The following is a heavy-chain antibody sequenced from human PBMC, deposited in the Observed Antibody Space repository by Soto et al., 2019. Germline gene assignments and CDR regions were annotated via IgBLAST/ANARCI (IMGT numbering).Heavy chain of an antibody. V-gene: IGHV4-34*01. D-gene: IGHD6-6*01. CDR1: SGSFSGYY. J-gene: IGHJ4*02. CDR3: ARAPKVSGSSQTRPDF. Sequence: SETLSLTCSIYSGSFSGYYWSWIRQPPGKGLEWIGEISQSGNTNYSPSLKSRVSISIDTSKKQFSLNLASVSAADTAVYYCARAPKVSGSSQTRPDFWGQGTLVTV. CDR2: ISQSGNT.